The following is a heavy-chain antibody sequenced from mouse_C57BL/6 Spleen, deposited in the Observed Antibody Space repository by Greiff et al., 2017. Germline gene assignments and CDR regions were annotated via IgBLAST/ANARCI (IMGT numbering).Heavy chain of an antibody. CDR2: INPSNGGT. CDR1: GYTFTSYW. J-gene: IGHJ4*01. V-gene: IGHV1-53*01. Sequence: VKLQESGTELVKPGASVKLSCKASGYTFTSYWMHWVKQRPGQGLEWIGNINPSNGGTNYNEKFKSKATLTVDKSSSTAYMQLSSLTSEDSAVYYCARSRLRNAMDYWGQGTSVTVSS. CDR3: ARSRLRNAMDY. D-gene: IGHD2-4*01.